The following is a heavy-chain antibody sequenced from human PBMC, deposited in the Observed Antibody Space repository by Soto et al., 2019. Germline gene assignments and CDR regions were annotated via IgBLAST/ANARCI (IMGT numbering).Heavy chain of an antibody. CDR3: ARVPPAAIPQGMDV. J-gene: IGHJ6*02. CDR1: GYTFTSYA. CDR2: INAGNGNT. D-gene: IGHD2-2*01. Sequence: ASVKVSCKASGYTFTSYAMHCVRQAPGQRLEWMGWINAGNGNTKYSQKFQGRVTITRDTSASTAYMELSSLRSEDTAVYYCARVPPAAIPQGMDVWGQGTTVTVSS. V-gene: IGHV1-3*01.